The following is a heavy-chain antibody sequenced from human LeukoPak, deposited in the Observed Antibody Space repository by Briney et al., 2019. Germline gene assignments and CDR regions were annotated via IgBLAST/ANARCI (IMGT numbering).Heavy chain of an antibody. V-gene: IGHV3-23*01. CDR3: AKGSSSWLMGAFDY. Sequence: GGSLRLSCAASGFTFSSYAMSWVRQAPGQGLEWVSAISGSGGSTYYADSVKGRFTISRDNSKNTLYLQMNSLRAEDTAVYYCAKGSSSWLMGAFDYWGQGTLVTVSS. CDR2: ISGSGGST. J-gene: IGHJ4*02. CDR1: GFTFSSYA. D-gene: IGHD6-13*01.